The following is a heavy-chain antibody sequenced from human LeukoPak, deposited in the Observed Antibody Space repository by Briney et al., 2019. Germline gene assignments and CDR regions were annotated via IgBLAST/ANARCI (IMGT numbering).Heavy chain of an antibody. CDR3: ARVSSSWYQDWYFDL. J-gene: IGHJ2*01. D-gene: IGHD6-13*01. Sequence: PSETLSLTCTVSGSSISSYYWSWIRRPAGKGLEWIGRIDTSGNTNYKPSLKSRVTMSVDTSKNQFSLKLSSVTAADTAVYYCARVSSSWYQDWYFDLWGRGTLVTVSS. V-gene: IGHV4-4*07. CDR2: IDTSGNT. CDR1: GSSISSYY.